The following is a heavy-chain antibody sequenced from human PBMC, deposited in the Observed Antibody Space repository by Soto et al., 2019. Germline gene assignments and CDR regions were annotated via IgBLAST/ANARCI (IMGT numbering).Heavy chain of an antibody. CDR3: ARSQRLGSDYFYYGMDV. D-gene: IGHD6-25*01. V-gene: IGHV4-39*07. J-gene: IGHJ6*02. CDR2: IYYSGST. Sequence: SETLSLTCTVSGGSISSSSYYWGWIRQPPGKGLEWIGSIYYSGSTKYNPSLKSRATISVDTSKNQFSLKLNSVTAADTAVYYCARSQRLGSDYFYYGMDVWGQGTTVTVSS. CDR1: GGSISSSSYY.